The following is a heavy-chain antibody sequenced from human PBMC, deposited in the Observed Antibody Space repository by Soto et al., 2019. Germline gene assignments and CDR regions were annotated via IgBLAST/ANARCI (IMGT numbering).Heavy chain of an antibody. D-gene: IGHD3-3*01. V-gene: IGHV3-33*01. CDR2: IWFDGTKK. CDR1: GFTFSTYG. Sequence: GGSLRLSCAASGFTFSTYGMHCVLQAPGKGLEWVAVIWFDGTKKYYADSVNGRFTISRDNSKNTLYLQMNSLRAEDTAVYYCASQIFWSGSTAHGMDVWGQGTAVTVSS. CDR3: ASQIFWSGSTAHGMDV. J-gene: IGHJ6*02.